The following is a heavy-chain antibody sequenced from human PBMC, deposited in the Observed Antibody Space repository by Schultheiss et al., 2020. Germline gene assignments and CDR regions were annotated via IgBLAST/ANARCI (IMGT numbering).Heavy chain of an antibody. CDR1: GFTFDDYA. D-gene: IGHD1-26*01. CDR2: ISGSGGST. V-gene: IGHV3-23*01. CDR3: AKDGKTVYYGMDV. J-gene: IGHJ6*02. Sequence: GGSLRLSCAASGFTFDDYAMHWVRQAPGKGLEWVSGISGSGGSTYYADSVKGRFTISRDNSKNTLYLQMNSLRAEDTAVYYCAKDGKTVYYGMDVWGQGTTVTVSS.